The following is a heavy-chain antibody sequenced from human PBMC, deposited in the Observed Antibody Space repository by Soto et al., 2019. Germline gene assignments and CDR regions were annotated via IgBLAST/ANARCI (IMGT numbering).Heavy chain of an antibody. CDR1: GGSISSGGYS. V-gene: IGHV4-30-2*01. CDR2: IYHSGST. D-gene: IGHD2-15*01. CDR3: ARGQVVADQH. J-gene: IGHJ4*02. Sequence: SETLSLTCAVSGGSISSGGYSWSWIRQPPGKGLEWIGYIYHSGSTYYNPSLKSRVTISVDRSKNQFSLKLSSVTAADTAVYYCARGQVVADQHWGQGTVVTVSS.